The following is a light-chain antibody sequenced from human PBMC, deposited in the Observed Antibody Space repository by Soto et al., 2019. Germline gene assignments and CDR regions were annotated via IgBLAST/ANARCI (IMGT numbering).Light chain of an antibody. CDR1: SSDVGAYNY. CDR3: SSQAGSNNYV. V-gene: IGLV2-8*01. J-gene: IGLJ1*01. Sequence: QSALTQPPSASGSPGQSVTISCTGTSSDVGAYNYVSWYQQHPGKAPKLMIYEVSKRPSGVPDRFSGSKSGNTASLTVSGLQAEEAADYYCSSQAGSNNYVFGTGTKVTVL. CDR2: EVS.